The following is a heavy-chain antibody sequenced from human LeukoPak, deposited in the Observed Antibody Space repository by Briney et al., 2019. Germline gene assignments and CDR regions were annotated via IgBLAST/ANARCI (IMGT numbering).Heavy chain of an antibody. Sequence: GGSLRLSCAASGFTFSTYAMSWVRQAPGRGVEWVSAISGSGGSTYYEDSVKGRFTISRDNSKNTLYLQMNSLRAEDTAVYYCAKTTSGWYDAIDYWGQGTLVTVSS. CDR3: AKTTSGWYDAIDY. CDR1: GFTFSTYA. CDR2: ISGSGGST. D-gene: IGHD6-19*01. V-gene: IGHV3-23*01. J-gene: IGHJ4*02.